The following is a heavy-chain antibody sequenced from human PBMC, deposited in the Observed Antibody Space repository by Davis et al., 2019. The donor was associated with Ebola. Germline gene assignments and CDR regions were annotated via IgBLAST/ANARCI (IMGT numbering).Heavy chain of an antibody. CDR1: GFTVSSNY. J-gene: IGHJ6*02. D-gene: IGHD3/OR15-3a*01. CDR3: AREEGTDYYGMDV. V-gene: IGHV3-53*04. Sequence: GESLKISCAASGFTVSSNYMSWVRQAPGKGLEWVSVIYSGGSTYYADSVKGRFTISRHNSKNTLYLQMNSLRAEDTAVYYCAREEGTDYYGMDVWGQGTTVTVS. CDR2: IYSGGST.